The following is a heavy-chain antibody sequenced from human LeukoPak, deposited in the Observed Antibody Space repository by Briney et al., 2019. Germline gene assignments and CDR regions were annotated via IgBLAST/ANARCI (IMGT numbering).Heavy chain of an antibody. D-gene: IGHD3-10*01. V-gene: IGHV4-4*07. J-gene: IGHJ4*02. CDR3: ARQLYYYGSGSYYTDLYYFDY. CDR1: GGSISSYY. CDR2: IYTSGST. Sequence: SETLSLTCTVSGGSISSYYWSWIRQPAGKGLEWIGRIYTSGSTNYNPSLKSRVTMSVDTSKNQFSLKLSSVTAADTAVYYCARQLYYYGSGSYYTDLYYFDYWGQGTLVTVSS.